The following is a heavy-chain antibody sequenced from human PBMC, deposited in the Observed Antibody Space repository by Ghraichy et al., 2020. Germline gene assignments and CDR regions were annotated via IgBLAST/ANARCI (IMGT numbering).Heavy chain of an antibody. J-gene: IGHJ4*02. Sequence: SVKVSCKASGVTFSSYAISWVRQAPGQGLEWMGGIIPIFGTANYSQKFQGRVPFTADESTSTAYMELSSLRSADPAVYYCARGQYYYDSSGYFPLYYFDYGGQGTLATVSS. CDR3: ARGQYYYDSSGYFPLYYFDY. CDR1: GVTFSSYA. CDR2: IIPIFGTA. V-gene: IGHV1-69*13. D-gene: IGHD3-22*01.